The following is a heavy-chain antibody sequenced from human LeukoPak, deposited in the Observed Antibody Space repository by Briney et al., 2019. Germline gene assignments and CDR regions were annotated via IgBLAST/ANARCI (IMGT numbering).Heavy chain of an antibody. V-gene: IGHV4-38-2*01. CDR1: GYSMSSGYY. CDR3: ATKSPYYMDF. Sequence: SETLSLTCAVSGYSMSSGYYWGWIRQSPGKGLEWIGSIYHSGSTYYNPSLKSRVTISVDTSKNQFSLKLSSVTAADTAMYYCATKSPYYMDFWGKGTTVTVSS. CDR2: IYHSGST. J-gene: IGHJ6*03.